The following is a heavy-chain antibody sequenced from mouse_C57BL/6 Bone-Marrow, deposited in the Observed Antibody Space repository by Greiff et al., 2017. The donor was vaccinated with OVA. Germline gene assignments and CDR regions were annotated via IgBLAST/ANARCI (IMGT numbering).Heavy chain of an antibody. J-gene: IGHJ2*01. CDR1: GYAFSSSW. CDR3: AREEGTPFDD. CDR2: IYPGDGDT. Sequence: VKLQESGPELVKPGASVKISCKASGYAFSSSWLNWVKQRPGKGLEWIGRIYPGDGDTNYNGKFKGKATLTADKSSSTAYMQLSSLTSEDSAVYFCAREEGTPFDDWGQGTTLTVSS. D-gene: IGHD3-3*01. V-gene: IGHV1-82*01.